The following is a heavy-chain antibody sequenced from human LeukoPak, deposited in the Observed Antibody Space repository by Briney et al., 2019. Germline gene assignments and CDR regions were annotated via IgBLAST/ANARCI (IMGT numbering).Heavy chain of an antibody. D-gene: IGHD6-13*01. J-gene: IGHJ4*02. V-gene: IGHV1-69*04. CDR1: GGTFSSYA. CDR3: AGAPAAAPDYFDY. CDR2: IIPILGIA. Sequence: SVKVSCKASGGTFSSYAISWVRQAPGQGLEWMGRIIPILGIANYAQKFQGRVTITADKSTSTAYMELSSLRSEDTAVYYCAGAPAAAPDYFDYWGQGTLVTVSS.